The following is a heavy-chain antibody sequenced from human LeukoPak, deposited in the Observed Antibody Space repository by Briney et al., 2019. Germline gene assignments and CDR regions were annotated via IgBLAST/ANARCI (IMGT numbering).Heavy chain of an antibody. CDR1: GGSFSGYY. J-gene: IGHJ4*02. D-gene: IGHD3-10*01. CDR2: IYYSGST. Sequence: SETLSLTCAVYGGSFSGYYWSWIRQPPGKGLEWIGYIYYSGSTYYNPSLKSRVTISVDTSKNQFSLKLSSVTAADTAVYYCARALRGVLDYWGQGTLVTVSS. V-gene: IGHV4-34*09. CDR3: ARALRGVLDY.